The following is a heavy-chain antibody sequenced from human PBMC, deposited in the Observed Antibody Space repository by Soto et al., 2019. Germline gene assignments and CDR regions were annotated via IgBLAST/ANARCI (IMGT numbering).Heavy chain of an antibody. CDR3: ARLYYYDSSGYYGPFDY. D-gene: IGHD3-22*01. J-gene: IGHJ4*02. CDR1: GYSFTSYW. CDR2: IDPSDSYT. Sequence: PGESLKISCKGSGYSFTSYWVTWVRQMPGKGLEWMGRIDPSDSYTNYNPPFQGHVTISVDKSISTAYLQWSSLKASDTAMYYCARLYYYDSSGYYGPFDYWGQGTLVTVSS. V-gene: IGHV5-10-1*01.